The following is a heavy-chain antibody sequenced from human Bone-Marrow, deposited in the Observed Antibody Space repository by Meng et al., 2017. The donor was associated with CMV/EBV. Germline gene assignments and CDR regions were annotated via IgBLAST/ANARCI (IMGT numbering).Heavy chain of an antibody. J-gene: IGHJ2*01. D-gene: IGHD3-3*01. V-gene: IGHV3-43D*03. Sequence: GGSLRLSCAASGFTFDDYAMHWVRQAPGKGLEWVSLISWDGGSTYYADSVKGRFTISRDNSKNSLYLQMNSLRAEDTALYYCARDSYRVTIFGAAAFFDLWGRGTLVTVSS. CDR3: ARDSYRVTIFGAAAFFDL. CDR1: GFTFDDYA. CDR2: ISWDGGST.